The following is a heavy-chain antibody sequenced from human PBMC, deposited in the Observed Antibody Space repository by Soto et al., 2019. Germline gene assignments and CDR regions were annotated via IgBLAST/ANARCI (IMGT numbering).Heavy chain of an antibody. CDR1: GFTFSTYG. D-gene: IGHD6-13*01. CDR3: AKEYGSTWIDH. CDR2: MSYDGTKE. J-gene: IGHJ4*02. Sequence: QVQLVESGGGVVQPGRSLRLSCAASGFTFSTYGMHWVRQAPGKGLEWVAAMSYDGTKEYYVDAVKGRFTISRDKSRNTLFLQLNSLRAEDTAVYYCAKEYGSTWIDHWGQGTLVTVSS. V-gene: IGHV3-30*18.